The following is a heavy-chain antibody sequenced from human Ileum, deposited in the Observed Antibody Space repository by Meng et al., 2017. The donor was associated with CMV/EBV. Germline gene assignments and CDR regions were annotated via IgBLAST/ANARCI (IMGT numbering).Heavy chain of an antibody. Sequence: ACKASGGTLSSYTISWVRQAPGQGLEWMGRIIPILGIANYEQKFQGRVTITADKSTSTAYMELSSLRSEDTAVYYCARPQSGWFDPWGQGTLVTVSS. CDR1: GGTLSSYT. V-gene: IGHV1-69*02. D-gene: IGHD4-11*01. CDR2: IIPILGIA. J-gene: IGHJ5*02. CDR3: ARPQSGWFDP.